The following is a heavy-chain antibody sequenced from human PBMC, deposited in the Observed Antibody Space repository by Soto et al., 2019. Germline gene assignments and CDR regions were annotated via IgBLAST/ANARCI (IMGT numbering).Heavy chain of an antibody. J-gene: IGHJ6*02. D-gene: IGHD2-15*01. Sequence: GGSLRLSCAASGFTFSSYGMHWVRQAPGKGLEWVAVISYDGSNKYYADSVKGRFTISRDNSKNTLYLQMNSLRAEDTAVYYCAKVGSRVWDGMDVWGQGPTMTF. CDR2: ISYDGSNK. CDR1: GFTFSSYG. V-gene: IGHV3-30*18. CDR3: AKVGSRVWDGMDV.